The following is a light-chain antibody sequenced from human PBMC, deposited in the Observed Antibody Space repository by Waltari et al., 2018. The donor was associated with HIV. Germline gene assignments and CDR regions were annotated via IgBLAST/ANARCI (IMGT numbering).Light chain of an antibody. CDR2: DAS. V-gene: IGKV1-33*01. CDR3: QQYNNWPLSWT. CDR1: QDISNY. J-gene: IGKJ1*01. Sequence: DIQMTQSPSSLSASVGDRVTITCQASQDISNYLNWYQQKPGKAPKLLIYDASNLETGVPSRFSGSGSGTEFTLTISSLQSEDFAVYYCQQYNNWPLSWTFGQGTKVEIK.